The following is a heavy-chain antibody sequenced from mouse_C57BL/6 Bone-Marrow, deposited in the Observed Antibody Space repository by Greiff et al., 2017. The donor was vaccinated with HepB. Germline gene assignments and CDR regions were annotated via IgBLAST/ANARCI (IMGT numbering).Heavy chain of an antibody. CDR2: IRLKSDNYAT. CDR3: TALNGDGDWYFDV. J-gene: IGHJ1*03. V-gene: IGHV6-3*01. D-gene: IGHD4-1*02. CDR1: GFTFSNYW. Sequence: EVKVVESGGGLVQPGGSMKLSCVASGFTFSNYWMNWVRQSPEKGLEWVAQIRLKSDNYATHYAESVKGRFTISRDDSKSSVYLQMNNLRAEDTGMYYCTALNGDGDWYFDVWGTGTTVTVSS.